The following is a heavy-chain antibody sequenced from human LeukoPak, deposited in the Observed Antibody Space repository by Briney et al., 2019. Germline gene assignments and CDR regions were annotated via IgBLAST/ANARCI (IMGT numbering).Heavy chain of an antibody. Sequence: ASVKVSCKASGYTFTSYYMHWVRQAPGQGLEWMAIINPSGGSTSYAQKFQGRITMTRDMSTSTVYMELSSLRSEDTAVYYCASRSGGATTHDAFDIWGQGTMVTVSS. J-gene: IGHJ3*02. V-gene: IGHV1-46*01. CDR2: INPSGGST. CDR3: ASRSGGATTHDAFDI. CDR1: GYTFTSYY. D-gene: IGHD1-26*01.